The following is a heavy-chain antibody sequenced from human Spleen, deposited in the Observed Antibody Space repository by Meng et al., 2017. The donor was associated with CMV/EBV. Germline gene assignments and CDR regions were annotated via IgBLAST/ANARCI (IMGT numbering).Heavy chain of an antibody. J-gene: IGHJ4*02. CDR1: GVSVNSETYY. Sequence: SQTLSLTCAVYGVSVNSETYYWSWLRQPPGKGLEWLGYVYYAGNTNFNPSLKSRVTISVDSSKNQFFLKLTSVTAADTAVYYCATAHFDAYNYGPADFWGQGALVTVSS. D-gene: IGHD4-17*01. CDR3: ATAHFDAYNYGPADF. CDR2: VYYAGNT. V-gene: IGHV4-61*01.